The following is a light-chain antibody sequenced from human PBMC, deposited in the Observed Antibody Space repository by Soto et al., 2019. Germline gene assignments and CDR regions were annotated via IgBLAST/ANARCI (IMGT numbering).Light chain of an antibody. J-gene: IGKJ4*01. V-gene: IGKV1-12*01. CDR2: TAS. CDR3: QQGNSFPLT. CDR1: QDISSG. Sequence: DIQMTQSPSSVSASVGDRVTITCRASQDISSGLAWFQQKPGEAPRLLIYTASSLHSGVPSRFSGSGSGTDFTLTISSLQPEDFAPYYCQQGNSFPLTFGGGTKVEMK.